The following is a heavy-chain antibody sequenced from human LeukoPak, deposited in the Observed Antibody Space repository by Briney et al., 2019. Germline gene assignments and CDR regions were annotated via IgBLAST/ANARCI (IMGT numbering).Heavy chain of an antibody. D-gene: IGHD3-16*01. CDR2: IVPSDSYT. J-gene: IGHJ4*02. CDR1: GYSFTTYW. V-gene: IGHV5-10-1*01. Sequence: GASLKISCKGSGYSFTTYWISWVRQMPGKGLEWMGRIVPSDSYTNYSPSFQGHVTISADKSSSTAYLQWSSLKASDTAIYYCARQGGSPKIDYWGQGTLVTVSS. CDR3: ARQGGSPKIDY.